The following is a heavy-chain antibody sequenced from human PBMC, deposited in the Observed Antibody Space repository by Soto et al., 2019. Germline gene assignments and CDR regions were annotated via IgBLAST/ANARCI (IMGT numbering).Heavy chain of an antibody. V-gene: IGHV3-73*01. CDR1: GFTFSGSA. CDR2: IRSKANSYAT. J-gene: IGHJ3*02. Sequence: GGSLRLSCAASGFTFSGSAMHWVRQASGKGLEWVGRIRSKANSYATAYAASVKGRFTISRDDSKNTAYLQMNSLKTEDTAVYYCTRVVDCSGGSCPNDAFDIWGQGTMVTVSS. CDR3: TRVVDCSGGSCPNDAFDI. D-gene: IGHD2-15*01.